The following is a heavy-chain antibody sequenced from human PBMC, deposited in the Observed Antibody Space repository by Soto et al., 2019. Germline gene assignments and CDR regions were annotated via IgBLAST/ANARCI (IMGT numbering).Heavy chain of an antibody. Sequence: ASVKVSCKASGGTFSSYAISWVRQAPGQGLEWMGTIYPGGVNIGYAQKFKGRVTMTKDTSTSTVYMELNSLRAEDTAMYYCAKAGDPGNMITFGGVEVPNIDYWGQGTLDTVSS. D-gene: IGHD3-16*01. CDR1: GGTFSSYA. CDR3: AKAGDPGNMITFGGVEVPNIDY. CDR2: IYPGGVNI. J-gene: IGHJ4*02. V-gene: IGHV1-46*01.